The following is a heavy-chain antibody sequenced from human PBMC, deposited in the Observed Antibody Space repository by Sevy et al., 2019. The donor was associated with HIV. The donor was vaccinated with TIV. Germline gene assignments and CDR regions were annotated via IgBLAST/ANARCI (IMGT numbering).Heavy chain of an antibody. D-gene: IGHD3-10*01. V-gene: IGHV3-23*01. CDR3: ARFRSYYYYMDV. Sequence: GGSLRLSCVASGFTFSNYAMNWVRHAPGKGLEWVSSISGSGGGTYYTDPVKGRFTISRDNSKNTLYLQMNSLRAEDTAVYYCARFRSYYYYMDVWGKGTTVTVSS. CDR2: ISGSGGGT. J-gene: IGHJ6*03. CDR1: GFTFSNYA.